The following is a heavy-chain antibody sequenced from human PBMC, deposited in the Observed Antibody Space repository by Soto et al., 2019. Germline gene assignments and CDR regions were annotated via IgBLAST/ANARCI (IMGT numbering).Heavy chain of an antibody. CDR1: GGSVSNSY. V-gene: IGHV4-59*02. CDR3: VRYRRGTGWYYLDY. CDR2: IFYSVNSNYDN. Sequence: SETLSLTCTVSGGSVSNSYWSWVRQPPGKELEWIGYIFYSVNSNYDNNYNPSLRSRVTMTVDTSKNQFSLKLTSVTAADTAVYFCVRYRRGTGWYYLDYWGQGTQVTVSS. J-gene: IGHJ4*02. D-gene: IGHD6-19*01.